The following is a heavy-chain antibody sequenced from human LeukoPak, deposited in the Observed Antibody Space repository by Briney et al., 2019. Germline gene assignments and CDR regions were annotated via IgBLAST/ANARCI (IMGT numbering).Heavy chain of an antibody. CDR1: GFTFSSNY. Sequence: GGSLRLSCAASGFTFSSNYMSWVRQAPGKGLEWVAVISYDGSNKYYADSVKGRFTISRDNSKNTLYLQMNSLRAEDTAVYYCAKDQIRSFDYYGSGSYPDYWGQGTLVTVSS. J-gene: IGHJ4*02. V-gene: IGHV3-30*18. D-gene: IGHD3-10*01. CDR3: AKDQIRSFDYYGSGSYPDY. CDR2: ISYDGSNK.